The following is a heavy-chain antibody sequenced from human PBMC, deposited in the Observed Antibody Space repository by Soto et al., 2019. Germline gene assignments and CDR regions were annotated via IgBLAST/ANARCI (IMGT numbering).Heavy chain of an antibody. CDR3: ARGVTANYMGGDAFEI. V-gene: IGHV1-69*01. D-gene: IGHD3-16*01. J-gene: IGHJ3*02. Sequence: QVLLVQSGAGVKKPGSSVKVSCKTSGGTFSSYTVSWVRQAPGQGLEYLGAVVPVFGTATYAEKFQGRLTITADESTGAAYMQLNSLRYDDTALYFCARGVTANYMGGDAFEIWGQGTLVTVSS. CDR1: GGTFSSYT. CDR2: VVPVFGTA.